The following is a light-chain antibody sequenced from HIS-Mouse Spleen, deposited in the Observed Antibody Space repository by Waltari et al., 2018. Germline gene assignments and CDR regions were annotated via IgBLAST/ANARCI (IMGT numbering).Light chain of an antibody. CDR3: CSYAGSSTSYV. V-gene: IGLV2-23*01. CDR2: EGS. Sequence: QSALTQPASVSGSPGQSITISCTGTSSYVGSYHLVSWYQQHPGTAPKLLIYEGSKRPSGVSNRFSGSKSGNTASLTISGLQAEDEADYYCCSYAGSSTSYVFGTGTKVTVL. J-gene: IGLJ1*01. CDR1: SSYVGSYHL.